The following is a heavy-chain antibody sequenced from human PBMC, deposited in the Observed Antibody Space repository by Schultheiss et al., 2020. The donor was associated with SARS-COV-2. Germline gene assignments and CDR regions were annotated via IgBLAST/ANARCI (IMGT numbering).Heavy chain of an antibody. J-gene: IGHJ4*02. CDR3: ARPPVAENYFDY. D-gene: IGHD6-19*01. CDR2: IYPGDSDT. CDR1: GYSFTSYW. V-gene: IGHV5-51*01. Sequence: GSLRLSCKGSGYSFTSYWIGWVRQMPGKGLEWMGIIYPGDSDTRYSPSFQGQVTISADKSISTAYLQWSSLKASDTAMYYCARPPVAENYFDYWGQGTLVTVSS.